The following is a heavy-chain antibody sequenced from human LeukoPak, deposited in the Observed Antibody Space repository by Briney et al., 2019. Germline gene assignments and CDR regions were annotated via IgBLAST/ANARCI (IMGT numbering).Heavy chain of an antibody. Sequence: PSETLSLTCTVSGGSISSYYWSWIRQPPGEGLEWIGYIYYSGSTNYNPSLKSRVTISVDTSKNQFSLKLSSVTAADTAVYYCARGSDFWSGYPATFDYWGQGTLVTVSS. CDR1: GGSISSYY. J-gene: IGHJ4*02. CDR3: ARGSDFWSGYPATFDY. D-gene: IGHD3-3*01. V-gene: IGHV4-59*01. CDR2: IYYSGST.